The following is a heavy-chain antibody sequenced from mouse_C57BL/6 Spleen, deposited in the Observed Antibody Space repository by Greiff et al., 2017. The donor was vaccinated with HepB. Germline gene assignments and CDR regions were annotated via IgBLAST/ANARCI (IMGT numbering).Heavy chain of an antibody. CDR1: GFTFSDYY. Sequence: EVKVVESEGGLVQPGSSMKLSCTASGFTFSDYYMAWVRQVPEKGLEWVANINYDGSSTYYLDSLKSRFIISRDNAKNILYLQMSSLKSEDTATYYCARDRNYYGSDYFDYWGQGTTLTVSS. V-gene: IGHV5-16*01. CDR2: INYDGSST. CDR3: ARDRNYYGSDYFDY. J-gene: IGHJ2*01. D-gene: IGHD1-1*01.